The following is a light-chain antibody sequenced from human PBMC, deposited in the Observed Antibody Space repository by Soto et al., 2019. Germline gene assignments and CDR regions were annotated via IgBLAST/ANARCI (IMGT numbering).Light chain of an antibody. CDR2: AAS. J-gene: IGKJ1*01. V-gene: IGKV1-5*01. CDR1: QSISSW. CDR3: QQYNSYSWT. Sequence: DIQMTQSPSTLSASVGDRVTITCRASQSISSWLAWYQQKPGKAPKLLIYAASTLESGVPSRFSATVSGTEFSLTITSLQPEDFATYYCQQYNSYSWTFGQGTKVDI.